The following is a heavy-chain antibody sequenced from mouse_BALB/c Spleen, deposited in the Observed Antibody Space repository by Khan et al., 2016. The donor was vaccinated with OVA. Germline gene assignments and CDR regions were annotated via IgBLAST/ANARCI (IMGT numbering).Heavy chain of an antibody. D-gene: IGHD2-10*01. Sequence: VELVESGPGLVAPSQSLSITCTISGFSLTNYGVHWIRQPPGKGLEWLVVIWSDGSTTYNSALKSRLTITQDNSKSQVFLQMKSLQTDDTSIYFCARQPYYHYNIMDYWGQGTSVTVSS. CDR3: ARQPYYHYNIMDY. CDR2: IWSDGST. J-gene: IGHJ4*01. CDR1: GFSLTNYG. V-gene: IGHV2-6-1*01.